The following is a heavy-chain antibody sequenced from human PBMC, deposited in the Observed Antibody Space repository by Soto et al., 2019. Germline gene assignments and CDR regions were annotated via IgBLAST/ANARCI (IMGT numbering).Heavy chain of an antibody. CDR1: GGSFSGYY. CDR2: INYSGST. J-gene: IGHJ3*02. D-gene: IGHD3-10*01. Sequence: QVQLQEWGAGLLKSSETLSLTCAVSGGSFSGYYWCWIRQRPGKGQEWIGEINYSGSTNYNPSLKSRVTILVNTTTNHLPLKQRSVTAADAAVYYCARSYGSGSRGTLDIWGQGTMVTVSS. V-gene: IGHV4-34*01. CDR3: ARSYGSGSRGTLDI.